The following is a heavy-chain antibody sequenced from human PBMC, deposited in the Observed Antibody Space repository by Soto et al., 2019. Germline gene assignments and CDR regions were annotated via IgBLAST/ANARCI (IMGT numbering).Heavy chain of an antibody. D-gene: IGHD3-10*01. CDR3: ATSLWFGTQVEL. CDR2: ISRSGTT. J-gene: IGHJ1*01. V-gene: IGHV4-34*01. Sequence: QVQLQQWGAGLLKPSETLSLSCAVYGGYFNDNYYTWFRQPPGKGLEWIGEISRSGTTKYIPSLKRRASISFDTYKTQVSLKVTSVTAADTAVYYCATSLWFGTQVELWGQGALVTVSS. CDR1: GGYFNDNY.